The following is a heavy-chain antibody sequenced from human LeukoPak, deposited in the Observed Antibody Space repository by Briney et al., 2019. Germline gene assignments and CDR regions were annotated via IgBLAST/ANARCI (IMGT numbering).Heavy chain of an antibody. Sequence: PGASRQTSCQRAGSFFTSYWTGWVRRPRGKGRGWVGIIYPRDSGTRYSPSFQGQVTISADTSISTAYLQWSSLKASDTAMYYCARLPPDNTTHGLDYWGQGTLVTVSS. V-gene: IGHV5-51*01. CDR2: IYPRDSGT. J-gene: IGHJ4*02. CDR3: ARLPPDNTTHGLDY. CDR1: GSFFTSYW. D-gene: IGHD1-1*01.